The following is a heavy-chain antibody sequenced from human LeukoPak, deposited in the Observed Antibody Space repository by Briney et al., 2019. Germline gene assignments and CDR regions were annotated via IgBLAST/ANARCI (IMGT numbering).Heavy chain of an antibody. J-gene: IGHJ3*02. CDR2: IYHSGST. D-gene: IGHD1-26*01. Sequence: WETLSLTCTVSGYSFSSGYYWGGIRQPPGKGLEWIGSIYHSGSTYYNPSLKSRVTISVDTYKNQFSLKLSSVTAADTAVYYCARPIVGVSGAFDIWGQGTMVTVSS. CDR3: ARPIVGVSGAFDI. V-gene: IGHV4-38-2*02. CDR1: GYSFSSGYY.